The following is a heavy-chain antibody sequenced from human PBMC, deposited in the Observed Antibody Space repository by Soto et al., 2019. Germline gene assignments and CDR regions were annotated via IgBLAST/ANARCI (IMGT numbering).Heavy chain of an antibody. CDR3: ATDFWNPNWFDP. Sequence: EASVKVSCKVSGYTLTELSMHWVRQAPGKGLEWMGGFDPEDGGTIYAQKFQGRVTMTEDTSTDTAYMELSSLRSEDTAVYYCATDFWNPNWFDPWGQGTLVTVSS. D-gene: IGHD1-1*01. CDR1: GYTLTELS. V-gene: IGHV1-24*01. J-gene: IGHJ5*02. CDR2: FDPEDGGT.